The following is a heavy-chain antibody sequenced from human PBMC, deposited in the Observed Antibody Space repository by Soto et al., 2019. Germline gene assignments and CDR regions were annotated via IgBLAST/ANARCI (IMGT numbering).Heavy chain of an antibody. CDR2: ISYDGSNK. V-gene: IGHV3-30*18. D-gene: IGHD6-19*01. J-gene: IGHJ4*02. CDR1: GFTLSSYG. CDR3: AKDLIAVAGPFDY. Sequence: GGSLRLSCAASGFTLSSYGMHWVRQAPGKGLEWVAVISYDGSNKYYADPVKGRFTISRDNSKNTLYLQMNSLRAEDTAVYYCAKDLIAVAGPFDYWGQGTLVTVSS.